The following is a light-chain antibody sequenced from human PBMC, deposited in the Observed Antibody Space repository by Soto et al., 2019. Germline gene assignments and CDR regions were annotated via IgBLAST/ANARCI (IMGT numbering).Light chain of an antibody. CDR2: DAS. Sequence: ETVLTQSPATLSLSTGESATLSCRASHSVSPYLPWYQQKPGQAPRLLIYDASNRVTGIPARFRGRGSGTDFTLTISSLEPDDFAVYYCQKRSNWQITFGQGTRLDIK. V-gene: IGKV3-11*01. J-gene: IGKJ5*01. CDR1: HSVSPY. CDR3: QKRSNWQIT.